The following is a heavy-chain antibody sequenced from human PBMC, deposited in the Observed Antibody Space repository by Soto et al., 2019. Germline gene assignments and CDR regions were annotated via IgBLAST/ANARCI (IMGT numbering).Heavy chain of an antibody. CDR1: GGTFSSYA. V-gene: IGHV1-69*13. Sequence: GASVKVSCKASGGTFSSYAISWVRQAPGQGLEWMGGIIPIFGTANYAHKFQGRVTITADESTSTAYMELSSLRSEDTAVYYCAGDDSSSNAFDIWGQGTMVTVSS. CDR3: AGDDSSSNAFDI. D-gene: IGHD6-6*01. J-gene: IGHJ3*02. CDR2: IIPIFGTA.